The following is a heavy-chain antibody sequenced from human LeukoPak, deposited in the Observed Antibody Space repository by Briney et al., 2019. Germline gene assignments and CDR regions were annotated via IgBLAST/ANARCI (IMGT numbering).Heavy chain of an antibody. J-gene: IGHJ6*02. CDR2: ISGSGGST. D-gene: IGHD6-19*01. Sequence: PGGSLRLSCAASGFTFSSYAMSWVRQAPGKGLEWVSAISGSGGSTYYADSVKGRFTISRDNSKNTLYLQMNSLRAEDTAVYYCAKSAGYSSGWYGYYYYGMDVWGQGTTVTVSS. CDR1: GFTFSSYA. V-gene: IGHV3-23*01. CDR3: AKSAGYSSGWYGYYYYGMDV.